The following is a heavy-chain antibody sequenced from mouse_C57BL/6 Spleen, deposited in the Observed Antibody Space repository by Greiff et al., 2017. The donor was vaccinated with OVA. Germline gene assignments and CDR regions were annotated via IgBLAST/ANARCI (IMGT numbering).Heavy chain of an antibody. CDR3: AREYDYERGYYLDY. J-gene: IGHJ2*01. CDR1: GFTFSDYY. D-gene: IGHD2-4*01. Sequence: DVHLVESEGGLVQPGSSMKLSCTASGFTFSDYYMAWVRQVPEKGLEWVANINYDGSSTYYLDSLKSRFIISRDNAKNILYLQMSSLKSEDTATYYCAREYDYERGYYLDYWGQGTTLTVSS. V-gene: IGHV5-16*01. CDR2: INYDGSST.